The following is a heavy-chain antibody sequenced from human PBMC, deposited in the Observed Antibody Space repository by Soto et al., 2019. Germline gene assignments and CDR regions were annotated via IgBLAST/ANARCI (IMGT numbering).Heavy chain of an antibody. Sequence: QVQLQQWGAGLLKPSETLSLTCAVYGGSFSGYYWSWIRQPPGKGLEWIGEINHSGSTNYNPSLKSRVTRSVDTSKNQFSLKLSSVTAADTAVYYCARARLRLPFGGWGQGTLVTVSS. J-gene: IGHJ4*02. CDR1: GGSFSGYY. D-gene: IGHD3-10*01. V-gene: IGHV4-34*01. CDR2: INHSGST. CDR3: ARARLRLPFGG.